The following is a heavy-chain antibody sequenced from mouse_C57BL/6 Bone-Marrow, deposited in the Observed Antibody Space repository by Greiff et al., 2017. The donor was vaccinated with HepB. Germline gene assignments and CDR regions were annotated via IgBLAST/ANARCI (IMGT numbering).Heavy chain of an antibody. V-gene: IGHV7-3*01. J-gene: IGHJ3*01. CDR1: GFTFTDYY. Sequence: EVQVVESGGGLVQPGGSLSLSCAASGFTFTDYYMSWVRQPPGKALEWLGFIRNKANGYTTEYSASVKGRFTISRDNSQSILYLQMNALRAEDSATYYCARYRGSVLWFAYWGQGTLVTVSA. CDR3: ARYRGSVLWFAY. CDR2: IRNKANGYTT. D-gene: IGHD1-1*01.